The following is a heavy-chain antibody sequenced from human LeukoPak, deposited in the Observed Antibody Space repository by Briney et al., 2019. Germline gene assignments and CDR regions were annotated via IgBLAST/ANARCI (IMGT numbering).Heavy chain of an antibody. V-gene: IGHV1-46*03. CDR2: INPSGGST. CDR3: AREVAPAAVHYTFDI. J-gene: IGHJ3*02. D-gene: IGHD2-2*02. CDR1: GYTFTRYY. Sequence: ASVKVSCKASGYTFTRYYMHWVRQAPGQGLEWMGIINPSGGSTRYAQKFQGRVTVTRDTSTSTVYMDLSSLRSDDTAVYYCAREVAPAAVHYTFDIWGQGTMVSVSS.